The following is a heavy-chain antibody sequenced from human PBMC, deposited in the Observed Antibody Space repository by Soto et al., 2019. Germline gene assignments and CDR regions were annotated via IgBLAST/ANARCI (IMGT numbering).Heavy chain of an antibody. J-gene: IGHJ5*01. CDR3: AKWHYAWDS. V-gene: IGHV3-7*05. Sequence: GGSLRLSCAVSGFTFSNFWMSWVRQAPGKGPEWVANINKDGNDRYYADSVKGRFTISRDNAENSLYLQMSSLRADDTAVYFCAKWHYAWDSWGRGTLVPVSS. CDR1: GFTFSNFW. CDR2: INKDGNDR. D-gene: IGHD2-2*01.